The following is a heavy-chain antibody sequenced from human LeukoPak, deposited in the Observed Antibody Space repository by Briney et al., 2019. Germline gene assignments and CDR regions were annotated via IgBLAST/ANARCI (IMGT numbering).Heavy chain of an antibody. CDR3: AKQAAFKAADS. CDR2: IYPGDSDT. CDR1: GYSFTSYW. J-gene: IGHJ4*02. V-gene: IGHV5-51*01. Sequence: GESLRISCKGSGYSFTSYWIGWVRQMPGKGLEWMGIIYPGDSDTRYSPSFQGQVTISADKSISTAYLQWSSLKASDTAMYYWAKQAAFKAADSGGRGPLVTFSS. D-gene: IGHD6-13*01.